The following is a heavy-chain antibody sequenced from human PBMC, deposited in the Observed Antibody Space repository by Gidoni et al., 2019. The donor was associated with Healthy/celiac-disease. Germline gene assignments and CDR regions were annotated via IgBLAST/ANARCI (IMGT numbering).Heavy chain of an antibody. J-gene: IGHJ3*02. Sequence: QVQLVQSGAEVKKPGAAVTMSCKAAGYTFTGSGISWVRQAPGQGLEWMGWISAYNGNTNSAQKLQGRVTLTTDTSTSTAYMELRSLRSADTAVYYCARDENYISGYDAFDIWGQGTMVTVSS. V-gene: IGHV1-18*01. CDR3: ARDENYISGYDAFDI. D-gene: IGHD6-19*01. CDR1: GYTFTGSG. CDR2: ISAYNGNT.